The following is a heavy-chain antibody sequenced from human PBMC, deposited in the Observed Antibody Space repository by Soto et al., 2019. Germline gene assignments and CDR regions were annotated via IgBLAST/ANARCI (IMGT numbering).Heavy chain of an antibody. Sequence: QEHLQESGPGLVKPSETLSLTCTVSGGSISTYYWSWIRQPPGKGLEWIGYIYFSGSTNYNPSLKSRVTRSVDTSKNQCTLKLGSVTAADTAVYYCARVGILTGYYKGLDVWGQGTTVTVSS. CDR2: IYFSGST. J-gene: IGHJ6*02. CDR3: ARVGILTGYYKGLDV. CDR1: GGSISTYY. V-gene: IGHV4-59*01. D-gene: IGHD3-9*01.